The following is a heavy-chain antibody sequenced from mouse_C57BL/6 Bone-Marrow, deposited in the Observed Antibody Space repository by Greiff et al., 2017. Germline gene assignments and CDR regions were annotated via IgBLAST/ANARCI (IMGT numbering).Heavy chain of an antibody. D-gene: IGHD1-1*01. CDR1: GYAFSSSW. CDR3: ARLYCGSSLFDY. CDR2: IYPGDGDT. V-gene: IGHV1-82*01. Sequence: VKLMESGPELVKPGASVKISCKASGYAFSSSWMNWVKQRPGKGLEWIGRIYPGDGDTNYNGKFKGKATLTADKSSSTAYMQLSSLTSEDSAVYFCARLYCGSSLFDYWGQGTTLTVSS. J-gene: IGHJ2*01.